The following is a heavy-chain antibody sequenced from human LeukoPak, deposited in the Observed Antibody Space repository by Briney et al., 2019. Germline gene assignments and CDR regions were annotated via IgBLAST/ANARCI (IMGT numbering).Heavy chain of an antibody. V-gene: IGHV1-8*01. D-gene: IGHD5/OR15-5a*01. J-gene: IGHJ6*03. CDR1: GYTLTSYD. CDR3: ARAVSYYYYYYMDV. Sequence: ASVKVSCKASGYTLTSYDINWVRQATGQGLEWMGWMNPNSGNTGYAQKFQGRVTMTRNTSISTAYMELSSLRSEDTAVYYCARAVSYYYYYYMDVWGKGTAVTISS. CDR2: MNPNSGNT.